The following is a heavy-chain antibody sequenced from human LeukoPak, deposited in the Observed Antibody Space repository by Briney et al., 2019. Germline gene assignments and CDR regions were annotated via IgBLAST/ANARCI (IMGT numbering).Heavy chain of an antibody. CDR3: ARGWIYHYYGMDV. V-gene: IGHV4-34*01. CDR2: INHSGST. Sequence: NPSETLSLTCAVYGGSFSGYYWSWIRQPPGKGLEWIGEINHSGSTNYNPSLKSRVTISVDTSKNQFSLKLSSVTAADTAVYYCARGWIYHYYGMDVWGQGTTVTVSS. D-gene: IGHD1-1*01. J-gene: IGHJ6*02. CDR1: GGSFSGYY.